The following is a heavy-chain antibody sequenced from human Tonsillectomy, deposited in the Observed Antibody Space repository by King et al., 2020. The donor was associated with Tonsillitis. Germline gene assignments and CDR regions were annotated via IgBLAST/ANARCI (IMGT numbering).Heavy chain of an antibody. CDR1: GFTFSSYG. CDR2: VSYDGSNK. D-gene: IGHD6-19*01. CDR3: ATHGQWLPTIGDAFNI. J-gene: IGHJ3*02. Sequence: VQLVESGGGVVQPGRSLRLSCAASGFTFSSYGMHWVRQAPGKGLEWVAVVSYDGSNKYYADSVEGRFTISRDNSKNTLYLQMDSLRAEDTAVYYCATHGQWLPTIGDAFNIWGQGTMVTVSS. V-gene: IGHV3-30*03.